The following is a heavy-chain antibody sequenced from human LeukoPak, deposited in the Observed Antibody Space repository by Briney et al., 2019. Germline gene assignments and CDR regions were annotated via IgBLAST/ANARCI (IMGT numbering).Heavy chain of an antibody. CDR1: GFTFSSYS. J-gene: IGHJ4*02. CDR2: ISSSSSYI. Sequence: AGGSLRLSCAASGFTFSSYSMNWVRQAPGKGLEWVSSISSSSSYIYYADSVKGRFTISRDNAKNSLYLQMNSLRAEDTAVYYYARDPEYYDSSGYGDYWGQGTLVTVSS. D-gene: IGHD3-22*01. V-gene: IGHV3-21*01. CDR3: ARDPEYYDSSGYGDY.